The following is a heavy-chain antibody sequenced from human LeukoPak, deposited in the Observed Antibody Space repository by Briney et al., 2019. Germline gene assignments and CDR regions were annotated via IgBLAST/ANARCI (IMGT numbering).Heavy chain of an antibody. CDR3: ARAELRYFDWPPGDY. D-gene: IGHD3-9*01. V-gene: IGHV1-24*01. Sequence: ASVKVSCKVSGYTLTELSMHWVRQAPGKGLEWMGGFDPEDGETIYAQKFQGRVTMTRNTSISTVYMELSSLRSEDTAVYYCARAELRYFDWPPGDYWGQGTLVTVSS. J-gene: IGHJ4*02. CDR2: FDPEDGET. CDR1: GYTLTELS.